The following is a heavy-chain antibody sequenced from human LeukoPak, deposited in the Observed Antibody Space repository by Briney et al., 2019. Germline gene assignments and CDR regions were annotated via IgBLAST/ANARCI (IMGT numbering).Heavy chain of an antibody. V-gene: IGHV1-2*02. D-gene: IGHD1-1*01. J-gene: IGHJ4*02. Sequence: ASVKVSCKASGYTFTGYYMHWVRQAPGQGLEWMGWINPNSGGTNYAQKFQGRVSMTRDTSISTAYMELSRLRSDDTAVYYCARGDWNDNYFDYWGQGTLVTVSS. CDR1: GYTFTGYY. CDR2: INPNSGGT. CDR3: ARGDWNDNYFDY.